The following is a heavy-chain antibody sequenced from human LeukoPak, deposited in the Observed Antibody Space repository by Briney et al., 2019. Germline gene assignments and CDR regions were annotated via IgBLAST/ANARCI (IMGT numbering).Heavy chain of an antibody. CDR3: SKGPVRITIFGVVNKFDY. D-gene: IGHD3-3*01. J-gene: IGHJ4*02. CDR1: GFTFSSYG. CDR2: IRYDGSNK. V-gene: IGHV3-30*02. Sequence: GGSLRLSCAASGFTFSSYGMHWVCQAPGKGLEWVAFIRYDGSNKYYADSVKGRFTISRDNSKNTLYLQMNSLRAEDTAVYYWSKGPVRITIFGVVNKFDYWGQGTLVTGSS.